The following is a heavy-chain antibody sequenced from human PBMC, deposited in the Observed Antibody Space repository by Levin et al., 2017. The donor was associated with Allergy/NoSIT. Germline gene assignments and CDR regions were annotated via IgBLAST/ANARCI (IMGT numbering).Heavy chain of an antibody. CDR2: TYYRSKWYY. CDR1: GYSVSSVTTA. V-gene: IGHV6-1*01. J-gene: IGHJ4*02. D-gene: IGHD6-19*01. CDR3: ARGAAGWDV. Sequence: SQTLSLTCGISGYSVSSVTTAWNWIRQSPSRGLEWLGRTYYRSKWYYDYALSVKRRLVISPDTSEKQFSLQLKSVRTDDTAVYYCARGAAGWDVWGQGIQVTVSS.